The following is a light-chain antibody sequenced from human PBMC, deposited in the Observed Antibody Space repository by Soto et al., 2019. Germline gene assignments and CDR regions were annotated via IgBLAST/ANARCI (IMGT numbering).Light chain of an antibody. CDR1: QSISDW. CDR3: QKCKVAPFT. J-gene: IGKJ4*01. Sequence: DIQMTQSPSTLAASVGDRLTIPCRASQSISDWLAWYQQKPGKAPKLLIYDASSLESGVPSRFSGSGSGTEFTLTISSLQPEDAAIHYCQKCKVAPFTFGGGTKVDIK. V-gene: IGKV1-5*01. CDR2: DAS.